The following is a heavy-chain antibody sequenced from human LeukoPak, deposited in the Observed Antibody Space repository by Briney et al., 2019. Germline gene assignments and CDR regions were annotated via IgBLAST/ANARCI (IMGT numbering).Heavy chain of an antibody. J-gene: IGHJ6*04. D-gene: IGHD6-13*01. V-gene: IGHV3-11*06. Sequence: SGGSLRLSCAASGFTFSDYYMSWIRQAPGKGLEWVSYISSSSSYTNYADFVKGRFTISRDNAKNSLYLQMNSLRAEDTAVYYCARVGIAAADYGMDVWGKGTTVTVSS. CDR3: ARVGIAAADYGMDV. CDR2: ISSSSSYT. CDR1: GFTFSDYY.